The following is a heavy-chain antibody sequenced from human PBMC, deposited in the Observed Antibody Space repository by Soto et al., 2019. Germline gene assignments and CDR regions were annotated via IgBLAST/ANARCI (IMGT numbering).Heavy chain of an antibody. CDR3: ARESEDLTSNFDY. CDR2: ISSTTNYI. CDR1: VFTLTRYS. Sequence: LRLSWAASVFTLTRYSRNWVRQAPVKGLEWVSSISSTTNYIYYADSMKGRFTVSRDNAKNSVYLEMNSLSAEDTAVYYCARESEDLTSNFDYWGQGTLVTVS. V-gene: IGHV3-21*01. J-gene: IGHJ4*02.